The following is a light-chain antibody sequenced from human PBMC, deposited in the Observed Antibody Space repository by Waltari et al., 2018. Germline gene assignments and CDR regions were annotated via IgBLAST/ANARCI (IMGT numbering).Light chain of an antibody. Sequence: QSALTQPASVSGSPGQSITISCTASSPNTGAGSGVPRDQPPPGTAPQPLIYTNNNRASGVPARFSGSKSGTSASLAISRLQSEDEAHYYCQSYDNSLSGSAFGGGTKVTVL. CDR1: SPNTGAGSG. CDR2: TNN. CDR3: QSYDNSLSGSA. V-gene: IGLV1-40*01. J-gene: IGLJ3*02.